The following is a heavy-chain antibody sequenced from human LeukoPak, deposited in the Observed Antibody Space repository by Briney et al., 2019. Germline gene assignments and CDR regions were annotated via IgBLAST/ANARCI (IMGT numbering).Heavy chain of an antibody. V-gene: IGHV1-8*01. CDR2: MNPNSGNT. D-gene: IGHD3-3*01. Sequence: ASVKVSCKASGYTFTSYDINWVRQATGQGLEWMGWMNPNSGNTGYAQKFQGRVTMTRNTSISTAYMELSSLRSDDTAVYYCARGGRAVFYDFWSGGFDPWGQGTLVTVPS. CDR3: ARGGRAVFYDFWSGGFDP. CDR1: GYTFTSYD. J-gene: IGHJ5*02.